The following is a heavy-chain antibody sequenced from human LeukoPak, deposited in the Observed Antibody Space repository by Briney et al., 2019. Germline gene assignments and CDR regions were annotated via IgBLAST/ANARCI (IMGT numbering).Heavy chain of an antibody. Sequence: GGSLRLSCAASGFSIMNSAMNWVRQAPGKGLEWVSAINGTAINTVYADSVKGRFTISRDYSKNTLYLQMNNLRVEDTAVYYCLARSLVEVSGNYYMDVWGKGTTVSVSS. J-gene: IGHJ6*03. D-gene: IGHD1-26*01. CDR2: INGTAINT. CDR3: LARSLVEVSGNYYMDV. V-gene: IGHV3-23*01. CDR1: GFSIMNSA.